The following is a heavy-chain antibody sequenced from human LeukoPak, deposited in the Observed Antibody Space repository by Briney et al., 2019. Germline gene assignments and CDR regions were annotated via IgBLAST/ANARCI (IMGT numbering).Heavy chain of an antibody. CDR2: ISAYNGNT. Sequence: ASVKVSCKASGYTFTSYGISWVRQAPGQGLEWMGWISAYNGNTNYAQKLQGRVTMTTDTSTSTAYMELRSLRSDDTAAYYCARDLGIAAAGTPDYWGQGTLVTVSS. D-gene: IGHD6-13*01. J-gene: IGHJ4*02. V-gene: IGHV1-18*01. CDR1: GYTFTSYG. CDR3: ARDLGIAAAGTPDY.